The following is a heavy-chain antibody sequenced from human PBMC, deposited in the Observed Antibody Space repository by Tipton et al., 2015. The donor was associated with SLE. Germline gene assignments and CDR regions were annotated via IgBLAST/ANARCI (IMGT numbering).Heavy chain of an antibody. D-gene: IGHD4-11*01. CDR1: RGSISTYY. J-gene: IGHJ4*02. Sequence: PGLVKPSETLSLACTVSRGSISTYYWTWIRQPPGKGLEWIGYIYYSGGTYFNPSLKSRVTISVDTSKNQFSLKLSSVTAADTAIYYCARHATPATTQVYFDYWGQGTLVTVSS. V-gene: IGHV4-59*08. CDR3: ARHATPATTQVYFDY. CDR2: IYYSGGT.